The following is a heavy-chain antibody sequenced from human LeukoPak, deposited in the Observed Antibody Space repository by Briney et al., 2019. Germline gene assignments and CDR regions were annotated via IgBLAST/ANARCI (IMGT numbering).Heavy chain of an antibody. CDR3: ARDGTKTRTTNAPDSSGWYGGPRYYYYYYMDV. D-gene: IGHD6-19*01. CDR1: GYTFTSYG. CDR2: ISAYNGNT. V-gene: IGHV1-18*01. Sequence: ASVKVSCKASGYTFTSYGISWVRQAPGQGLEWMGWISAYNGNTNYAQKLQGRVTMTTDTSTSTAYMELRSLRSDDTAAYYCARDGTKTRTTNAPDSSGWYGGPRYYYYYYMDVWGKGTSVTISS. J-gene: IGHJ6*03.